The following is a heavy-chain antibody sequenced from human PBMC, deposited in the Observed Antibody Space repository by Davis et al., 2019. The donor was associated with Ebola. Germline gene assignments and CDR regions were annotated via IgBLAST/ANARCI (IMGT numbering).Heavy chain of an antibody. D-gene: IGHD1-26*01. V-gene: IGHV4-61*01. CDR1: GGSISSSSYY. CDR2: IYYRGST. CDR3: ARDPVGPTTGYYYYGADV. J-gene: IGHJ6*02. Sequence: MPSETLSLTCTVSGGSISSSSYYWSWIRQTPGKGLEWIGYIYYRGSTNYNPSLKSRVTISVDTSKNQFTLKLSSVTAADTAVYYCARDPVGPTTGYYYYGADVWGQGTTVTVSS.